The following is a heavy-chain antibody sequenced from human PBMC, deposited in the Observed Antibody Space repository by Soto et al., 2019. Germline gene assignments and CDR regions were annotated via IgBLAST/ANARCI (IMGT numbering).Heavy chain of an antibody. CDR3: ARGPTLMITFGGVIVRSSPNFDY. V-gene: IGHV4-34*01. CDR1: GGSFSGYY. CDR2: INHSGST. D-gene: IGHD3-16*02. Sequence: PSETLSLTCAVYGGSFSGYYWSWIRQPPGKGLEWIGEINHSGSTNYNPSLKSRVTISVDTSKNQFSLKLSSVTAADTAVYYCARGPTLMITFGGVIVRSSPNFDYWGQGTLLTVSS. J-gene: IGHJ4*02.